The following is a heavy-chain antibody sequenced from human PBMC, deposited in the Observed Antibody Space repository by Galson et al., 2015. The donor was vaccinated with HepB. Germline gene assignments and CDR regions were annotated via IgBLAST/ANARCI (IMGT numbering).Heavy chain of an antibody. Sequence: SLRLSCAASGFTVSSNYMSWVRQAPGKGLVWVSIIYSGGRAYYADSVKGRFTISRDSSKNTLFLQMKSLRVEDTALYYCAGSIVGATYNYGLDVWGQGTTVTVSS. V-gene: IGHV3-53*01. J-gene: IGHJ6*02. D-gene: IGHD1-26*01. CDR1: GFTVSSNY. CDR3: AGSIVGATYNYGLDV. CDR2: IYSGGRA.